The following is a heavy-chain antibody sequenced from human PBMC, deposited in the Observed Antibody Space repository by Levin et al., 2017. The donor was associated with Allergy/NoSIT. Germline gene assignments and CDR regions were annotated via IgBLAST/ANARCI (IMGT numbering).Heavy chain of an antibody. D-gene: IGHD4-11*01. Sequence: HSGGSLRLSCAASGFTFNSYSMNWVRQAPGQGLEWVSYISTSSSTIYYADSVKGRFTISRDNAKNSLYLQMNSLRDEDTAVYYCARATTDGPYYYYMDVWGKGTTVTVSS. J-gene: IGHJ6*03. CDR2: ISTSSSTI. CDR3: ARATTDGPYYYYMDV. CDR1: GFTFNSYS. V-gene: IGHV3-48*02.